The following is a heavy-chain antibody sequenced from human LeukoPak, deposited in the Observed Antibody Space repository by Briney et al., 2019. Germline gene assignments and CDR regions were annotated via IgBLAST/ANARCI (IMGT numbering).Heavy chain of an antibody. CDR1: GFTFSNAW. V-gene: IGHV3-15*01. CDR3: TSTVIAVGVGFDY. CDR2: IKSKTDGGTT. Sequence: PGGSLRLSCAASGFTFSNAWMSWVRQAPGKGLEWVGRIKSKTDGGTTDYAAPVKGRFTISRDDSKNTLYLQMNSLKTEDTAVYYCTSTVIAVGVGFDYWGQGTLVTVSS. J-gene: IGHJ4*02. D-gene: IGHD6-19*01.